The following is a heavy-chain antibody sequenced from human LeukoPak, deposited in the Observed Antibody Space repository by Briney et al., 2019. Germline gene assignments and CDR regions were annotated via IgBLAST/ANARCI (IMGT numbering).Heavy chain of an antibody. D-gene: IGHD5/OR15-5a*01. CDR2: IYHDGST. V-gene: IGHV4-61*01. CDR1: DVSVSSGSYF. CDR3: ATFFDFWFGP. Sequence: SETLSLTCTVSDVSVSSGSYFWSWIRQPPGEGPQWIGYIYHDGSTNYSPSLRSRVSISVDTSKNQFSLKLSSVTTADTAVYFCATFFDFWFGPWGQGTQVTVSS. J-gene: IGHJ5*02.